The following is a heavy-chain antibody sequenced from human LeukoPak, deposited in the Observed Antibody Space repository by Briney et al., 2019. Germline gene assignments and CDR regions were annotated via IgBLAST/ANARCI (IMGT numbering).Heavy chain of an antibody. Sequence: GGAPRTSRAASGFTLCSYWVSWVRQTPGEGLEGGANIKQDGSEKYYVDSVKGRFTISRDNAKNSLYLQMNSLRAEDTAVYYCAKGLDYSSSQMDSWGQGTLVTVSS. D-gene: IGHD6-6*01. CDR3: AKGLDYSSSQMDS. J-gene: IGHJ4*02. CDR1: GFTLCSYW. V-gene: IGHV3-7*03. CDR2: IKQDGSEK.